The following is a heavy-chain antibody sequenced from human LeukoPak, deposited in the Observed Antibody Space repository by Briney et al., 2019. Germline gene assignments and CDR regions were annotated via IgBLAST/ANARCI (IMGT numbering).Heavy chain of an antibody. Sequence: SETLSLTCTVSGGSISSYYWSWIRQPPGKGLKWIGYIYYSGSTNYNPSLKSGVTISADTSKKQFSLQLSSGTDAAPAEYYCARDGEFGELYAFDNWGQGTMVTVSS. V-gene: IGHV4-59*01. J-gene: IGHJ3*02. CDR2: IYYSGST. CDR3: ARDGEFGELYAFDN. CDR1: GGSISSYY. D-gene: IGHD3-10*01.